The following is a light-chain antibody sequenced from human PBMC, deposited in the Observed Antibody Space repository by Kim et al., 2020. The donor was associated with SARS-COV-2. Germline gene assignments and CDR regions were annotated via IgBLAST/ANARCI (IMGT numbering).Light chain of an antibody. V-gene: IGKV3-11*01. Sequence: PGERATLSCRASESVSNFLGWYQQKPGKAPRLLIYDASKRATGIPARFSGSGSGTDFTLTISSLEPEDFAVYYCQQRNNWPPAFTFGGGTKVDIK. J-gene: IGKJ4*01. CDR1: ESVSNF. CDR2: DAS. CDR3: QQRNNWPPAFT.